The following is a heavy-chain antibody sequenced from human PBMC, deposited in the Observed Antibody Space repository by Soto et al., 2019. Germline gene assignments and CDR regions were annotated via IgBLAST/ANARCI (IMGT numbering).Heavy chain of an antibody. CDR2: ISYSGAT. Sequence: QVQLQESGPGLVKPSETLSLTCSVSGGSVSGDKNYWSWIRQSPGKGLEWIGFISYSGATIYNPYFKTRITISVDRSKNQFSLRLSSVTASDTALYCCATSPRFAFDFWGKGTTVIVAS. J-gene: IGHJ3*01. D-gene: IGHD3-16*01. V-gene: IGHV4-61*01. CDR3: ATSPRFAFDF. CDR1: GGSVSGDKNY.